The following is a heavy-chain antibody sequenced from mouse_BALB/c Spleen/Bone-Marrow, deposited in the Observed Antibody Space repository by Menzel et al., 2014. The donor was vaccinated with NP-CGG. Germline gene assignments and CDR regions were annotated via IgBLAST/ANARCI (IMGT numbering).Heavy chain of an antibody. V-gene: IGHV5-12*02. J-gene: IGHJ2*01. D-gene: IGHD2-4*01. CDR3: ARHSDYDYFDY. CDR1: GFTFSDYY. Sequence: EVKVVDSGGGLVQPGGSLKLSCAISGFTFSDYYMYWVRQTPEKRLEWVAYISNGGGSTYYPDTVKGRFTISRDNAKNTLYVQMSRLRCEDTAMYYCARHSDYDYFDYWGQGTTLTVSS. CDR2: ISNGGGST.